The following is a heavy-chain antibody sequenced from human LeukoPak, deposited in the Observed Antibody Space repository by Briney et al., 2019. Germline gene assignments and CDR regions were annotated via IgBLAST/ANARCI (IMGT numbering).Heavy chain of an antibody. CDR3: VRDISGYYFDY. J-gene: IGHJ4*02. CDR2: ITGSGNSA. CDR1: GFTFSSYA. Sequence: GSLRLSCAASGFTFSSYAMSWVRQAPGKGLEWVSGITGSGNSAYYADSVKGRFTISRDNAKNSLYLQMNSLRAEDTALYYCVRDISGYYFDYWGQGTLVTVSS. D-gene: IGHD3-22*01. V-gene: IGHV3-23*01.